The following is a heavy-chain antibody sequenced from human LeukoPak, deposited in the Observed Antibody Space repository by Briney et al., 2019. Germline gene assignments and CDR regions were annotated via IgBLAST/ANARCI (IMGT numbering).Heavy chain of an antibody. CDR2: ICFSRTT. J-gene: IGHJ4*02. CDR3: GRHFPETGRDEQPLEY. D-gene: IGHD3-10*01. CDR1: GGSISSSSYY. Sequence: SETLSLTCTVSGGSISSSSYYWAWVRQPPGKGLEWIGSICFSRTTYYNPSLKSRVTMSIDTSKNHFSLKVASVTAADTAVYYCGRHFPETGRDEQPLEYWGQGSLFTVSS. V-gene: IGHV4-39*01.